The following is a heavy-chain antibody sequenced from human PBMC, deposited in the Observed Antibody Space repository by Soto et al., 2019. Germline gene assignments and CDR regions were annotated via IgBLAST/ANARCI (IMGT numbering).Heavy chain of an antibody. V-gene: IGHV3-30*18. J-gene: IGHJ6*02. CDR1: VFTFSSYG. Sequence: PWWSLRLSCSASVFTFSSYGIHWFRQAPGKGLEWVAFISDDGNNKYYADSVKGRFTISRDNFRNTLYLQMNSLRGEDTAVYYCAKRRNVLRFVEWSSGMEVWGQGTTVTVSS. CDR2: ISDDGNNK. CDR3: AKRRNVLRFVEWSSGMEV. D-gene: IGHD3-3*01.